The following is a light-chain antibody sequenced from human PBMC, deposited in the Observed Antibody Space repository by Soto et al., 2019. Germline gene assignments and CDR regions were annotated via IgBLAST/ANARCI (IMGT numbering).Light chain of an antibody. CDR1: QSISSW. CDR3: QQYSYFAT. J-gene: IGKJ1*01. CDR2: KAS. V-gene: IGKV1-5*03. Sequence: DIQMTQSTSTLSASVGDRVTITCRASQSISSWLTWYQQKAGQAPKLLIYKASIVESGVPSRFSGSGSGTEFTLTISSLQPDDSATYYCQQYSYFATFGQGTRVEVQ.